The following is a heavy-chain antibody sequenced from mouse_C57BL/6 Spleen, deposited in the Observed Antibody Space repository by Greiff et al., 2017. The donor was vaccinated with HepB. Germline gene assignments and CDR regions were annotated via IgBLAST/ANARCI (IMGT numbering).Heavy chain of an antibody. CDR2: IDPSDSYT. CDR1: GYTFTSYW. CDR3: ARGDGNPYWYFDV. J-gene: IGHJ1*03. V-gene: IGHV1-59*01. D-gene: IGHD2-1*01. Sequence: QVQLQQPGAELVRPGTSVKLSCKASGYTFTSYWMHWVKQRPGQGLEWIGVIDPSDSYTNYNQKFKGKATLTVDTSSSTAYMQLSSLTSEDSAVYYCARGDGNPYWYFDVWGTGTTVTVSS.